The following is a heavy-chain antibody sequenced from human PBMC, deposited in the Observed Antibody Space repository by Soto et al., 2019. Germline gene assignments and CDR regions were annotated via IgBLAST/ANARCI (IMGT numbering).Heavy chain of an antibody. CDR2: ISYDGSNK. D-gene: IGHD4-17*01. CDR1: GFTFSSYA. CDR3: ARDYGDYEPIHVFDY. V-gene: IGHV3-30-3*01. J-gene: IGHJ4*02. Sequence: HPGGSLRLSCAASGFTFSSYAMHWVRQAPGKGLEWVAVISYDGSNKYYADSVKGRFTISRDNSKNTLYLQMNSLRAEDTAVYYCARDYGDYEPIHVFDYWGQGTLVTVSS.